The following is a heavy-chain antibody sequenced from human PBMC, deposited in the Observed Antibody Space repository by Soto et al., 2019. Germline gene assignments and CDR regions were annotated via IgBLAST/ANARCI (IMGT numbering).Heavy chain of an antibody. D-gene: IGHD3-22*01. CDR2: ILYSGDT. Sequence: SETLSLTYSVSSGSISSNSYLWCWIRQPPGKGLEWIGAILYSGDTYYREPLKSRVTMSVDTDKNQFSLKLNSVTAADTAVYYCARQGRNTKTVIPRHYATDFWGQGTAVT. J-gene: IGHJ6*02. V-gene: IGHV4-39*01. CDR1: SGSISSNSYL. CDR3: ARQGRNTKTVIPRHYATDF.